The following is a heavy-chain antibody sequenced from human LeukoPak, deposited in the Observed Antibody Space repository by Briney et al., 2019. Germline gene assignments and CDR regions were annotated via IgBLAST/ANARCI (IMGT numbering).Heavy chain of an antibody. CDR2: IYYSGST. J-gene: IGHJ3*02. Sequence: PSETLSLTCTVSGVSISSYYWSWIRQPPGKGLEWIGYIYYSGSTNYNPSLKSRVTISVDTSKNQFSLKLSSVTAADTAVYYCARVNTHDAFDIWGQGTMVTVSS. D-gene: IGHD5-18*01. CDR1: GVSISSYY. V-gene: IGHV4-59*01. CDR3: ARVNTHDAFDI.